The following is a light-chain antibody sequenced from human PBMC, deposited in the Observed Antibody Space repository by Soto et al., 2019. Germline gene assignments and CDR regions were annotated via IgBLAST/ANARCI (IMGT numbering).Light chain of an antibody. CDR1: SSNIGAGYD. J-gene: IGLJ2*01. Sequence: QLVLTQPPSVSGAPGQRVTISCTGSSSNIGAGYDVHWYQQLPGTAPKLLIYGNSNRPSGVPDRFSGSKSGTSASLAITGLQAEDEADYYCQSYDSSLSVSVVFGGGTKVTVL. V-gene: IGLV1-40*01. CDR3: QSYDSSLSVSVV. CDR2: GNS.